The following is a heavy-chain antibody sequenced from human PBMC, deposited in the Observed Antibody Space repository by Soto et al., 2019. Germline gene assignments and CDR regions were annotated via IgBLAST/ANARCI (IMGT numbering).Heavy chain of an antibody. J-gene: IGHJ6*03. CDR3: ARGGYSGYDSYYYYYYYMDV. Sequence: EVQLVESGGGLVQPGGSLRLSCAASGFTVSSNYMSWVRQAPGKGLEWVSVIYSGGSTYYADSVKGRFTISRDNSKNTLYLQMNNLRAEDTAVYYCARGGYSGYDSYYYYYYYMDVWGKGTTVTVSS. D-gene: IGHD5-12*01. V-gene: IGHV3-66*01. CDR2: IYSGGST. CDR1: GFTVSSNY.